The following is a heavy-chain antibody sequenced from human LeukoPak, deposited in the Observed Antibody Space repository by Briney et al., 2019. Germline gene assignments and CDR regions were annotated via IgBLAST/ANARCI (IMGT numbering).Heavy chain of an antibody. Sequence: SETLSLTCTVSGGSISSSSHYWGWIRQPPGNGLEWIGSIYYSGSTYYNPSLKSRVTISVDTSKNQLSLKMSSVTAADTAVYYCARARARPGDRYDYWGQGTLVTVSS. CDR3: ARARARPGDRYDY. J-gene: IGHJ4*02. V-gene: IGHV4-39*07. CDR2: IYYSGST. D-gene: IGHD7-27*01. CDR1: GGSISSSSHY.